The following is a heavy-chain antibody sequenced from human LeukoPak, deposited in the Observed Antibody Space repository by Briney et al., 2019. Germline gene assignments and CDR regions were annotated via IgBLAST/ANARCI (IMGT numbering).Heavy chain of an antibody. V-gene: IGHV1-69*05. CDR3: ARGPYSSILD. CDR1: GGTFSSYA. Sequence: SVKVSCKASGGTFSSYAISWVRQAPGQGLEWMGRIIPIFGTANYAQKFQGRVTITTDGSTSTAYMELSSLRSEDTAVYYCARGPYSSILDWGQGTLVTVSS. D-gene: IGHD6-13*01. CDR2: IIPIFGTA. J-gene: IGHJ4*02.